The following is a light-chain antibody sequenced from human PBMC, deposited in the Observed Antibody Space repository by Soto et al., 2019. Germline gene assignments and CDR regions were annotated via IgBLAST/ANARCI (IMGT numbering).Light chain of an antibody. CDR1: NIGTNS. CDR3: QVWDSSSDHPV. Sequence: SYELTQPPSVSVAPGKTARIACGGDNIGTNSVHWYQHKPGQAPVLVIFYDSDRPSGIPERFSGSNSGNTATLTISRVEAGDEADYYCQVWDSSSDHPVFGGGTKLTVL. CDR2: YDS. J-gene: IGLJ2*01. V-gene: IGLV3-21*04.